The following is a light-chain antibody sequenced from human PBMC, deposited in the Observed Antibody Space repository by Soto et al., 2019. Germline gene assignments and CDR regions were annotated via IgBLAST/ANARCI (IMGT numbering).Light chain of an antibody. J-gene: IGLJ2*01. V-gene: IGLV8-61*01. CDR3: MLYMGGGLVV. Sequence: QAVVTQEPSFSVSPGGTVTLTCGLTSGSVSTTYYPSWYQQTQGQAPRTLIYSTNSRSSGVPDRFSGSILGNKAALTITGAQADDESDYHCMLYMGGGLVVFVGGTKVTVL. CDR1: SGSVSTTYY. CDR2: STN.